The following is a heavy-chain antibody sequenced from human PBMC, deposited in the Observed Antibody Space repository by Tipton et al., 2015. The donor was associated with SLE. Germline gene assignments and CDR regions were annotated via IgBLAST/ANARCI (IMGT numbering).Heavy chain of an antibody. J-gene: IGHJ4*02. CDR3: ARDIYSSSCYDY. CDR1: GYTFTGYY. CDR2: INPNGGGT. D-gene: IGHD6-13*01. V-gene: IGHV1-2*02. Sequence: QLVQSGAEVKKPGASVKVSCKASGYTFTGYYMHWVRQAPGQGLEWMGWINPNGGGTNYAQKFQGRVTMTRDTSISTAYMELSRLRSDDTAVYYCARDIYSSSCYDYWGQGTLVTVSS.